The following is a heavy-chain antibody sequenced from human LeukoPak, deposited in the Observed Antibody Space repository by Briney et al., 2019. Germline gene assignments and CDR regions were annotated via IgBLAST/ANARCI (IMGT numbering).Heavy chain of an antibody. V-gene: IGHV4-30-4*01. CDR3: ASYFVGNGGRGY. D-gene: IGHD3-10*02. Sequence: SETLSLTCTVSGGSISSGGYYWTWIRQPPGKGLEWLGSVYDSWNNYYNPSLESRITMSVDTSKNQYSLELSSVIAADTAVYYCASYFVGNGGRGYWGQEALVTVSS. CDR2: VYDSWNN. CDR1: GGSISSGGYY. J-gene: IGHJ4*02.